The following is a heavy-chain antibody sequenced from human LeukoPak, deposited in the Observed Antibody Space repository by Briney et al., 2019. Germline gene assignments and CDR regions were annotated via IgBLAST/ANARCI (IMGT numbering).Heavy chain of an antibody. Sequence: SETLSLTCTVSGGSISSYYWSWIRQPPGKGLEWSGYIYYSGSTNYNPSLKSRVTISVDTSKNQFSLKLSSVTAADTAVYYCARGRGYSGYGVFDYWGQGTLVTVSS. CDR2: IYYSGST. CDR1: GGSISSYY. CDR3: ARGRGYSGYGVFDY. V-gene: IGHV4-59*01. D-gene: IGHD5-12*01. J-gene: IGHJ4*02.